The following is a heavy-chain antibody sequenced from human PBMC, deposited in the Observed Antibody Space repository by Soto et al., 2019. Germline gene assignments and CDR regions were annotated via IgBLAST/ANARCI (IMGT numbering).Heavy chain of an antibody. CDR2: INPSGGST. D-gene: IGHD5-18*01. Sequence: QVQLVQSGAEVKKPGASVKVSCKASGYTFTSYYMHWVRQAPGQGLEWMGIINPSGGSTSYAQKFQGRVTMTRDTSTSTVYMELSSLRSEDTAVYYCARDGHGGYSYGSRYYYYGMDVWGQGTTVTVSS. J-gene: IGHJ6*02. V-gene: IGHV1-46*01. CDR1: GYTFTSYY. CDR3: ARDGHGGYSYGSRYYYYGMDV.